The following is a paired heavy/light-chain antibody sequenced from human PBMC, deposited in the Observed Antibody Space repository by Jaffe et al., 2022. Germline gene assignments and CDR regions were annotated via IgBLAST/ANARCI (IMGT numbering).Heavy chain of an antibody. Sequence: EVQLVESGGGLVQPGRSLRLSCTTSGFTLGDDIMTWVRQAPGKGLEWVGFIRNKASGGTTEYAASVKGRFAISRDDSQSIAYLQMNSLKTEDTAVYYCTRGRGGLSCYDYWGQGTLVTVSS. CDR1: GFTLGDDI. J-gene: IGHJ4*02. CDR3: TRGRGGLSCYDY. V-gene: IGHV3-49*04. CDR2: IRNKASGGTT. D-gene: IGHD2-15*01.
Light chain of an antibody. V-gene: IGKV1-5*03. Sequence: DIQMTQSPSTLSASVGDRVTITCRASQSISSSLAWYQQKPGKAPKLLISKASSLGSGVPSRFSGSGSGTEFTLTITSLQPDDFATYYCQQYYSYSTFGQGTKVEIK. CDR2: KAS. CDR1: QSISSS. J-gene: IGKJ1*01. CDR3: QQYYSYST.